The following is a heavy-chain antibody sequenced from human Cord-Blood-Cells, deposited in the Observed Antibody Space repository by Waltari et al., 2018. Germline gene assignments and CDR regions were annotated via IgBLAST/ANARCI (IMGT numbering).Heavy chain of an antibody. Sequence: VPLVQSEAVVKKPGNPVKVSCKASGYTVARVDVDCVRQATGQGLEWIGWMNPNSGNTGYAQKFQGRVTITRNTSISTAYMELSSLRSEDTAVYYCARGGTMVRGAIDYWGQGTLVTVSS. CDR1: GYTVARVD. J-gene: IGHJ4*02. V-gene: IGHV1-8*03. CDR3: ARGGTMVRGAIDY. D-gene: IGHD3-10*01. CDR2: MNPNSGNT.